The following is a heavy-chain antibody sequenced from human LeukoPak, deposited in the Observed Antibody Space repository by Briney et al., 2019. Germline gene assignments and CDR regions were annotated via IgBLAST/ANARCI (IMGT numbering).Heavy chain of an antibody. CDR1: GFTFRNLY. CDR2: IRNEANGYPR. V-gene: IGHV3-72*01. Sequence: PGGPLRLFRPGSGFTFRNLYMDGVRQARRKGREEGGRIRNEANGYPREYGTSEKARFTISRDDSTSSLFLQMNSLKTEDTAVYYCVRVRHGDSFAYWGQGTLVTVSS. D-gene: IGHD4-17*01. J-gene: IGHJ4*02. CDR3: VRVRHGDSFAY.